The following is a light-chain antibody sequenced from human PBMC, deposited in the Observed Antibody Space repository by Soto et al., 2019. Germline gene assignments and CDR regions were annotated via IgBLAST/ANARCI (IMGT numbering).Light chain of an antibody. J-gene: IGKJ1*01. CDR2: DAS. Sequence: DIQMTQSPSSLSASVGDRVTITCRASQSISSYLNWYQQKPGKAPKLLIYDASSLQNGVPSRFRGAESGTEFTLTISSLQPDDFAVYYCQQYNSYPWTFGQGTKVDIK. CDR1: QSISSY. V-gene: IGKV1-5*01. CDR3: QQYNSYPWT.